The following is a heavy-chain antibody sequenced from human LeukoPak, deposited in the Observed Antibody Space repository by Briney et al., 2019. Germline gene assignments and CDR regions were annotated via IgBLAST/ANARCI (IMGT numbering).Heavy chain of an antibody. CDR2: IYSGGST. CDR3: ARTPTPYDILTGSPPDY. V-gene: IGHV3-53*01. D-gene: IGHD3-9*01. J-gene: IGHJ4*02. CDR1: GFTFSSYA. Sequence: GGSLRLSCAASGFTFSSYAMSWVRQAPGKGLEWVSVIYSGGSTYYADSVKGRFTISRDNSKNTLYLQMNSLRAEDTAVYYCARTPTPYDILTGSPPDYWGQGTLVTVSS.